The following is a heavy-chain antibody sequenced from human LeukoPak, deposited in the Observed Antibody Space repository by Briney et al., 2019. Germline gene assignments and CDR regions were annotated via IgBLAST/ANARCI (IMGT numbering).Heavy chain of an antibody. Sequence: ASVKVSCKASGYTFTSYGISWVQQAPGQGLEWMGWINPNSGGTNYAQKFQGRVTMTRDMSISTAYMELSRLRSDDTAVYYCARDRLRLRLGELSSIDYWGQGTLVTVSS. CDR1: GYTFTSYG. V-gene: IGHV1-2*02. J-gene: IGHJ4*02. D-gene: IGHD3-16*02. CDR3: ARDRLRLRLGELSSIDY. CDR2: INPNSGGT.